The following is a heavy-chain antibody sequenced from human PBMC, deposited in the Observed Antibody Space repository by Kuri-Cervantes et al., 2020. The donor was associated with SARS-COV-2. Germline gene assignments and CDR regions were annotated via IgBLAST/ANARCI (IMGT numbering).Heavy chain of an antibody. CDR3: ARFSGSYSGAFDI. CDR2: ISGSGGST. D-gene: IGHD1-26*01. CDR1: GFTFSSYA. J-gene: IGHJ3*02. Sequence: LSLTCAASGFTFSSYAISWVRQALGKGLEWVSAISGSGGSTYYADSVKGRFTISRDNSKNTLYLQMNSLRAEDTALYHCARFSGSYSGAFDIWGQGTMVTVSS. V-gene: IGHV3-23*01.